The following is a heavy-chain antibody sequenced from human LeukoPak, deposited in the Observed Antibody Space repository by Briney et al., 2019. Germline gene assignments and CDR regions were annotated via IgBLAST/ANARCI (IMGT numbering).Heavy chain of an antibody. J-gene: IGHJ4*02. CDR1: GYTFTSYY. Sequence: GASVKVSCKASGYTFTSYYMHWVRQAPGQGLEWMGIINPSGGSTSYAQKFQGRVTMTRDTSTSTVYMELSSLRSEDTAVYYCAREYAREVVVAARNSGTTDPLGYWGQGTLVTVSS. CDR3: AREYAREVVVAARNSGTTDPLGY. CDR2: INPSGGST. V-gene: IGHV1-46*01. D-gene: IGHD2-15*01.